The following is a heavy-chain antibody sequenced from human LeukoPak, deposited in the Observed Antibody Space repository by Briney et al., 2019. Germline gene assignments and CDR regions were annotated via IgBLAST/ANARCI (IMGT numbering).Heavy chain of an antibody. J-gene: IGHJ4*02. CDR1: XGTFXSYA. D-gene: IGHD5-24*01. Sequence: SVKVSCKASXGTFXSYAISWVRPAPGQGLEWMGRIIPILGIANYAQKFQGRVTITADKSTSTAYMELSSLRSEDTAVYYCARDEDGYWGQGTLVTVSS. V-gene: IGHV1-69*04. CDR2: IIPILGIA. CDR3: ARDEDGY.